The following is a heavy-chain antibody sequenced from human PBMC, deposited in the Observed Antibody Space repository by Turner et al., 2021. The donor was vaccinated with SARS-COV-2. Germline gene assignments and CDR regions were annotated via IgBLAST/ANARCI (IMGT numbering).Heavy chain of an antibody. Sequence: EVQLVETGGGLIQPGGSLRLPCAASGFTVSSNYMSWVRQAPVKGLEWVSVISSGGRTYYADSVKGRFTISRDNSKNTLYLQMNSLRAEDTAVYYCARGGEYQLLHYYGMDVWGQGTTVTVSS. V-gene: IGHV3-53*02. J-gene: IGHJ6*02. CDR2: ISSGGRT. CDR1: GFTVSSNY. CDR3: ARGGEYQLLHYYGMDV. D-gene: IGHD2-2*01.